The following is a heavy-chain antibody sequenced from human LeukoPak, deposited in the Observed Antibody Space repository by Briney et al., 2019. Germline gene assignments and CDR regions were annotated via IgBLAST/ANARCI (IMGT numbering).Heavy chain of an antibody. J-gene: IGHJ4*02. Sequence: PGGSLRLSCAASGFTFSSYGMSWVRQAPGKGLEWVSAISGSGGSTYYADSVKGRFTISRDNAKNSLYLQVNSLRAEDTAVYYCARAPNGYSYGPKSKPFDYWGQGTLVTVSS. CDR3: ARAPNGYSYGPKSKPFDY. D-gene: IGHD5-18*01. CDR2: ISGSGGST. CDR1: GFTFSSYG. V-gene: IGHV3-23*01.